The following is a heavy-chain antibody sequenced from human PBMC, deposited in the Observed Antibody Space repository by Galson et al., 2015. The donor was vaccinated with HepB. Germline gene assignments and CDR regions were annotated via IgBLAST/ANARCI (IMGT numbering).Heavy chain of an antibody. Sequence: SLRLSCAASGFTFSSYAMSWVRQAPGKGLEWVSAISGSGGSTYYADSVKGRFTISRDNSKNTLYLQMNSLRAEDTAVYYCAKDRFLEWSLNPPSDYWGQGTLVTVSS. CDR3: AKDRFLEWSLNPPSDY. J-gene: IGHJ4*02. CDR2: ISGSGGST. V-gene: IGHV3-23*01. CDR1: GFTFSSYA. D-gene: IGHD3-3*01.